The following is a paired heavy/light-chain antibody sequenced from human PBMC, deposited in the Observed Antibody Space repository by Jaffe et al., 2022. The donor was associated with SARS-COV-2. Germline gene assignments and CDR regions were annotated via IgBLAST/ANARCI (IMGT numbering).Light chain of an antibody. CDR2: DNN. J-gene: IGLJ3*02. V-gene: IGLV1-40*01. CDR1: SSNIGAGYD. CDR3: QSYDSSVSGWV. Sequence: QSVLTQPPSVSGAPGQRVTISCTGSSSNIGAGYDVHWYQQLPGTAPKLLIHDNNNRPSGVPERFSGSKSDTSASLAITGLQAEDEADYYCQSYDSSVSGWVFGGGTKLTVL.
Heavy chain of an antibody. CDR2: ISTNTGNP. CDR3: ARVYSVRLYYIDV. CDR1: GYTFNTYS. J-gene: IGHJ6*03. V-gene: IGHV7-4-1*02. Sequence: QVQLVQSGSALEKPGASVKVSCKASGYTFNTYSICWVRQAPGQELEWMGRISTNTGNPTYAQGFTGRFVFSLDTSVNTAYLQISNLKAEDTAVYYCARVYSVRLYYIDVWGKGTTVTVSS. D-gene: IGHD2-15*01.